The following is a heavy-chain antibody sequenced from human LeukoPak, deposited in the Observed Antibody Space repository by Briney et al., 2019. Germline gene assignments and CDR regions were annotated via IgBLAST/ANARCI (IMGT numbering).Heavy chain of an antibody. J-gene: IGHJ5*02. D-gene: IGHD3-10*01. Sequence: SETLSLTCTVSDYSISSSYYWSWIRQSPGKGLECIGYIHYTGSTNYNPSLKSRVTISVEPSKNQFSLKLKSVTAADTAVYYCARGGYYGSGNDFRFDPWGQGTLVTVSS. V-gene: IGHV4-61*01. CDR1: DYSISSSYY. CDR2: IHYTGST. CDR3: ARGGYYGSGNDFRFDP.